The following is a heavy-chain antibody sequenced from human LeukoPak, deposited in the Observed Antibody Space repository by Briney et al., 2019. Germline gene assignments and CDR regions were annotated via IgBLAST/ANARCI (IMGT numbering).Heavy chain of an antibody. V-gene: IGHV3-21*01. J-gene: IGHJ6*02. CDR1: GFTFSSYS. CDR3: ARDSSVLRYFDWLAGSGMDV. Sequence: GGSLRLSCAASGFTFSSYSMNWVRQAPGKGLEWVSSISSSGSYIYYADSVKGRFTISRDNAKNSLYLQMNSLRAEDTAVYYCARDSSVLRYFDWLAGSGMDVWGQGTTVTVSS. CDR2: ISSSGSYI. D-gene: IGHD3-9*01.